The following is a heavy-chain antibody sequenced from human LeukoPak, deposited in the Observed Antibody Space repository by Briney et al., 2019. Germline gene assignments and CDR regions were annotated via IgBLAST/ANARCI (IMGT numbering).Heavy chain of an antibody. CDR3: ARHLSYGGNSAWGY. CDR2: ISYSGTA. CDR1: GDSISSSDYY. J-gene: IGHJ4*02. V-gene: IGHV4-39*01. Sequence: PSETLSLTCTVSGDSISSSDYYWGWIRQPPGKGLEWIGSISYSGTAYHNPSLKSRVTMSVDTSKSQFALKLSSVTAADTAMYYCARHLSYGGNSAWGYWGQGTLVTVSS. D-gene: IGHD4-23*01.